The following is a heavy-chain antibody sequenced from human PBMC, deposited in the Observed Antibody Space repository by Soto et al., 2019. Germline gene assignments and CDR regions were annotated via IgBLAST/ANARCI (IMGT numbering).Heavy chain of an antibody. D-gene: IGHD1-20*01. J-gene: IGHJ3*01. CDR1: GGSVSSGNYF. Sequence: QLQLQESGPGLVKPAETLSLKCAVSGGSVSSGNYFWGWIRQPPGKGLEWFGNIYYNGDTYYSPSLKSRVTMSVDTAQNQLSLRLTSVTAADTAVYYCARRPIDNWSQGHAFDFWGQGTLVTVSS. V-gene: IGHV4-39*01. CDR3: ARRPIDNWSQGHAFDF. CDR2: IYYNGDT.